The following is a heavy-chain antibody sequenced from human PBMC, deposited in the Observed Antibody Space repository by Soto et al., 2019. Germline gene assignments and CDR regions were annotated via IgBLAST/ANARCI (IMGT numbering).Heavy chain of an antibody. V-gene: IGHV4-30-4*01. D-gene: IGHD5-18*01. Sequence: SETLSLTCTVSGGSISSGDYHWSWLRQPPGKGLESIGYIYYSGTTYYNPSLKSRVTISVDTSKNQFSLKLSSVTAADTAVYYCARIGYQLLGYYRLDVWGQGTTVTVSS. CDR2: IYYSGTT. CDR3: ARIGYQLLGYYRLDV. CDR1: GGSISSGDYH. J-gene: IGHJ6*02.